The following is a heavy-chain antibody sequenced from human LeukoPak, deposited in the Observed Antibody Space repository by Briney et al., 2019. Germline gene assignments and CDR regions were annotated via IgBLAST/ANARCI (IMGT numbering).Heavy chain of an antibody. CDR2: ISGDGCST. CDR1: GFTFDDYA. Sequence: PGGSLRLSCAASGFTFDDYAMHWVRQAPGKGLEWVSLISGDGCSTYYADSVKGRFTISRDNRQNSLYLQMNSLRTEDTALYYCAHSIYGGNSLSYWGQGTLVTVSS. J-gene: IGHJ4*02. V-gene: IGHV3-43*02. D-gene: IGHD4-23*01. CDR3: AHSIYGGNSLSY.